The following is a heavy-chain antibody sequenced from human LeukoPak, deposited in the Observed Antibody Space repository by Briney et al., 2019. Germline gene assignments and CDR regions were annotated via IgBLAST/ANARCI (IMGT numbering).Heavy chain of an antibody. J-gene: IGHJ4*01. CDR1: GFTFSSYS. CDR3: AREYTAVAVTYFDY. CDR2: ISSSSSYI. V-gene: IGHV3-21*01. D-gene: IGHD6-19*01. Sequence: GGSLSHSCAASGFTFSSYSMNWVRQAPGKGLEWVSSISSSSSYIYYADSVKGRLTIARNNAKNSLYLQMNSLRAEDTAVYYCAREYTAVAVTYFDYSVHGGLVTVSS.